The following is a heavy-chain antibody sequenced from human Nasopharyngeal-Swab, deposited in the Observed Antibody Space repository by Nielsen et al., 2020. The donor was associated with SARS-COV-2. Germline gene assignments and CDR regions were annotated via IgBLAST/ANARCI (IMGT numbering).Heavy chain of an antibody. Sequence: GSLRLSCAASGFTFSSYAMSWVRQAPGKGLEWASIIGGSGDTTYYADSVNDRFTISRDNSKNTLYLQMNSLRVEDTAVYYCAKAPYLRGLDVWGQGTTVTVSS. J-gene: IGHJ6*02. D-gene: IGHD2-21*01. CDR2: IGGSGDTT. CDR1: GFTFSSYA. V-gene: IGHV3-23*01. CDR3: AKAPYLRGLDV.